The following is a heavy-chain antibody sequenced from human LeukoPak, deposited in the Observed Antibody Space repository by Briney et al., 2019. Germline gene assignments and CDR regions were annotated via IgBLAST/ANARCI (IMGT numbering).Heavy chain of an antibody. J-gene: IGHJ4*02. CDR3: AREENYYDSSGYLAY. CDR2: ISSSSSYI. V-gene: IGHV3-21*01. Sequence: PGGSLRLSCAASGFTFSSYSMNWVRQAPGKGLEWVSSISSSSSYIYYADSVKGRFTISRDNAKNSLYLQMNSLRAEDTAVYYCAREENYYDSSGYLAYWGQGTLVTVSS. D-gene: IGHD3-22*01. CDR1: GFTFSSYS.